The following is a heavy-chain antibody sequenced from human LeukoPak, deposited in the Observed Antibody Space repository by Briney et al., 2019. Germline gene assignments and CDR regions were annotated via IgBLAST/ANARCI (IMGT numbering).Heavy chain of an antibody. CDR2: INHSGST. V-gene: IGHV4-34*01. J-gene: IGHJ6*02. CDR3: ARGWGYSSSWYVYYYYGMDV. D-gene: IGHD6-13*01. CDR1: GGSFSGYY. Sequence: PSETLSLTCAVYGGSFSGYYWSWIRQPSGKGLEWIGEINHSGSTNYNPSLKSRVTISVDTSKNQFSLKLSSVTAADTAVYYCARGWGYSSSWYVYYYYGMDVWGQGTTVTVSS.